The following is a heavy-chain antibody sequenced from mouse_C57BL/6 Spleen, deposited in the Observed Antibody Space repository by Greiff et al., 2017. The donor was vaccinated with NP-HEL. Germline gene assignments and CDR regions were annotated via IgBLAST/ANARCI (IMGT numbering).Heavy chain of an antibody. CDR1: GFTFTDYY. D-gene: IGHD6-5*01. V-gene: IGHV7-3*01. J-gene: IGHJ2*01. CDR2: IRNKANGYTT. CDR3: ARSGLYYFDY. Sequence: EVKVVESGGGLVQPGGSLSLSCAASGFTFTDYYMSWVRQPPGKALEWLGFIRNKANGYTTEYSASVKGRFTISRENSQSILYLQMNALRAEDSATYYCARSGLYYFDYWGQGTTLTVSS.